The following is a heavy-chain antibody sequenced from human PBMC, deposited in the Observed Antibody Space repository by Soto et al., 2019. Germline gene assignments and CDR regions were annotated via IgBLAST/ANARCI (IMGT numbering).Heavy chain of an antibody. V-gene: IGHV4-59*01. D-gene: IGHD5-18*01. CDR2: ISYTVDA. CDR1: AGSISRYY. CDR3: VGSLMSRAMESFDY. J-gene: IGHJ4*02. Sequence: HVQLQESGPGLVKPSEPLSLTCSVSAGSISRYYWGWVRQSPGEGLEWIAHISYTVDASYNPSLKSRVTISPDTSKNQIALSLMSVTAADTAVYYCVGSLMSRAMESFDYWGQGTLVTVTS.